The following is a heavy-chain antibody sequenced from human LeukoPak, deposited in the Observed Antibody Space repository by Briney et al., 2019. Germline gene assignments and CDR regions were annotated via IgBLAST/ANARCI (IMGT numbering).Heavy chain of an antibody. V-gene: IGHV1-69*13. CDR3: ASRSIVGATENYFDY. Sequence: SVKVSCKASGYTFTGYYMHWVRQAPGQGLEWMGRIITIFGTANYAQKFQGRVTITADESTTTAYMDLSSLRSEDTAVYYCASRSIVGATENYFDYWGQGTLVTVSS. CDR2: IITIFGTA. CDR1: GYTFTGYY. D-gene: IGHD1-26*01. J-gene: IGHJ4*02.